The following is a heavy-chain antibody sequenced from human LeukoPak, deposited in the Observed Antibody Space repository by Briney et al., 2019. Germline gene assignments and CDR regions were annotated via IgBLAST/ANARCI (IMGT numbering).Heavy chain of an antibody. J-gene: IGHJ6*03. CDR3: TRDMRYYDFWSGYYPHYYYYYMDV. Sequence: SLRLSCAASGFTFGDYAMSWVRQAPGKGLEWVGFIRSNAYGGTTEYAASVKGRFTISRDDSKSIAYLQMNSLKTEDTAVYYCTRDMRYYDFWSGYYPHYYYYYMDVWGKGTTVTVSS. CDR1: GFTFGDYA. D-gene: IGHD3-3*01. CDR2: IRSNAYGGTT. V-gene: IGHV3-49*04.